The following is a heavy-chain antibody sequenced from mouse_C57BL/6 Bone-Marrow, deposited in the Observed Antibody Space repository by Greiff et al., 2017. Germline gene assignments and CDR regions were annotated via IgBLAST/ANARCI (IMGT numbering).Heavy chain of an antibody. D-gene: IGHD1-1*01. J-gene: IGHJ2*01. CDR1: GYAFTNYL. Sequence: QVQLQQSGAELVRPGTSVKVSCKASGYAFTNYLIEWVKQRPGQGLEWIGVINPGSGGTNYNEEFKGKSTLTADKSSSTAYMQLSSLTSEDSEVYFAAKNYGSSYYFDYWGQGTTLTVSS. V-gene: IGHV1-54*01. CDR2: INPGSGGT. CDR3: AKNYGSSYYFDY.